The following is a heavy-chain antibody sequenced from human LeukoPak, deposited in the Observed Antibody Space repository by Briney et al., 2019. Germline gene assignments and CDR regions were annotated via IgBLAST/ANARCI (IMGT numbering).Heavy chain of an antibody. Sequence: SSETLSLTCTVSGGSISSGSCYWSWIRQPAGKGLEWIGRIYTSGSTNYNPSLKSRVTISVDTSKNQFSLKLSSVTAADTAVYYCARASYIYCSGGSCYPELSWLDPWGQGTLVTVSS. J-gene: IGHJ5*02. D-gene: IGHD2-15*01. CDR2: IYTSGST. CDR1: GGSISSGSCY. V-gene: IGHV4-61*02. CDR3: ARASYIYCSGGSCYPELSWLDP.